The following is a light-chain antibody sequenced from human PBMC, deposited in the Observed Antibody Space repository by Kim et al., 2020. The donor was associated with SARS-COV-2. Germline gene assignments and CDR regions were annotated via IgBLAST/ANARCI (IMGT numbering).Light chain of an antibody. V-gene: IGLV3-19*01. CDR1: RLRSYY. CDR2: GKN. CDR3: NSRDSNDNVV. J-gene: IGLJ2*01. Sequence: VALGQTVSITCQGDRLRSYYATWYQQKPGQAPILVIYGKNNRPSVIPDRFSGPSSGNTASLTNTGTQTGDEADYYCNSRDSNDNVVFGGGTQLTVL.